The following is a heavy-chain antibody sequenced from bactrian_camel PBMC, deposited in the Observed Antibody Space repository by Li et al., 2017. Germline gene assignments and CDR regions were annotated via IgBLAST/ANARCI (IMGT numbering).Heavy chain of an antibody. CDR1: GDTYTNVC. J-gene: IGHJ4*01. V-gene: IGHV3S53*01. CDR2: IAGDGST. Sequence: HVQLVESGGGSVQVGGSLRLSCAASGDTYTNVCMGWFRQAPGKEREGVAVIAGDGSTDYADSVKGRFSISKDNAKNTLYLQMNSLKPEDTAMYYCAAAGHCEALIQFPLGQGTQVTVS.